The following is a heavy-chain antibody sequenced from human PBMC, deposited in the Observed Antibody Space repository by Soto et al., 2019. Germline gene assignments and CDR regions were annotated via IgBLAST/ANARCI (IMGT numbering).Heavy chain of an antibody. CDR3: VMVDNYVTPTPQDA. J-gene: IGHJ6*02. Sequence: QVQLVQSGDAVKKPGASVKVSCKASGYIFVNYGIAWVRQAPGQGLEWMGWISPYTGNTHSASKVQGRLTMTTDTSTSTAYMDLGSLTSDDTAVYYCVMVDNYVTPTPQDAWGQGTTVTVSS. CDR2: ISPYTGNT. V-gene: IGHV1-18*01. CDR1: GYIFVNYG. D-gene: IGHD3-16*01.